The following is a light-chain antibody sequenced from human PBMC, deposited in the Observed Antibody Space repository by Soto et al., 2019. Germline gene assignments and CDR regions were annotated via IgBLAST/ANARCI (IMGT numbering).Light chain of an antibody. CDR3: QQSNSYPYT. V-gene: IGKV1-16*02. J-gene: IGKJ2*01. CDR1: RDISNS. CDR2: KAS. Sequence: DIQMTQSPSSLSASVGDTVTITCRASRDISNSLAWFQQKPGKAPKSLIYKASNLHSGVPSKFCGSGSGTAFALTISSLQPEEFATYYCQQSNSYPYTFGQGTKLEIK.